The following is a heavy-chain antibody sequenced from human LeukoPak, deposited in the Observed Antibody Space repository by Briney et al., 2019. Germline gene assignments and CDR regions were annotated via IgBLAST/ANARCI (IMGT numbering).Heavy chain of an antibody. J-gene: IGHJ3*02. V-gene: IGHV3-9*01. CDR2: ISWNSGRT. CDR3: AKDPIGIGPAFDI. D-gene: IGHD2/OR15-2a*01. CDR1: GFNFDDYA. Sequence: GGSLRLSCAASGFNFDDYAMHWVRQPPGKGLEWVSGISWNSGRTGYADSVKGRFTISRDNAKNSLYLQMNSLRAEDTAVYYCAKDPIGIGPAFDIWGQGTMVTVSS.